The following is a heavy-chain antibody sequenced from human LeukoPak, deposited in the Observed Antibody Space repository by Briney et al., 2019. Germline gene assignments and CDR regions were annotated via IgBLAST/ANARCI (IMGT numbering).Heavy chain of an antibody. D-gene: IGHD6-13*01. J-gene: IGHJ4*02. CDR2: IYYSGST. CDR3: ARAQYSSSWYDY. V-gene: IGHV4-59*01. CDR1: GGPISSYY. Sequence: PSETLSLTCTVSGGPISSYYWSWIRQPPGKGLEWIGYIYYSGSTNYNPSLKSRVTISVDTSENQFSLKLSSVTAADTAVYYCARAQYSSSWYDYWGQGTLVTVSS.